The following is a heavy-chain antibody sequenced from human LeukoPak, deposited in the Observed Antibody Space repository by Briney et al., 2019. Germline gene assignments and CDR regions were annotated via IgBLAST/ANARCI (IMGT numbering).Heavy chain of an antibody. V-gene: IGHV4-39*01. CDR2: IYYSGST. Sequence: SETLSLTCTVSGGSISSSSYYWGWIRQPPGKGLGWIGSIYYSGSTYYNPSLKSRVTISVDTSKNQFSLKLSSVTAADTAVYYCARPWGFGAPGYAFDIWGQGTMVTVSS. D-gene: IGHD3-16*01. J-gene: IGHJ3*02. CDR1: GGSISSSSYY. CDR3: ARPWGFGAPGYAFDI.